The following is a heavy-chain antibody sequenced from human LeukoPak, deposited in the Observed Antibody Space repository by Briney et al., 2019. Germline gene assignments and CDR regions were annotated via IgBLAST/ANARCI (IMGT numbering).Heavy chain of an antibody. Sequence: ASAKVSCKASGYTFTSYDINWVRQATGQGLEWMGWMNPNSGNTGYAQKFQGRVTMTRNTSISTAYMELSSLRSEDTAVYYCARGLGDFWSGYYTDGFVDWGQGTLVTVSS. CDR3: ARGLGDFWSGYYTDGFVD. CDR2: MNPNSGNT. D-gene: IGHD3-3*01. CDR1: GYTFTSYD. J-gene: IGHJ4*02. V-gene: IGHV1-8*01.